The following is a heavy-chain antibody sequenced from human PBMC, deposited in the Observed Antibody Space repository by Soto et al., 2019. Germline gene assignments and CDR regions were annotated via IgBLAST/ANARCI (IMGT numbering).Heavy chain of an antibody. CDR2: ISAYNGNT. Sequence: QVQLVQSGAEVKKPGASVKVSCKASGYTFASYGISWVRQAPGQGLEWMGWISAYNGNTNYAQKLQGRVTMTTDTSTSTAYMELRSLRSDDTAVYYCATSSGSSSSYYYYGMDVWGQGTTVTVSS. J-gene: IGHJ6*02. D-gene: IGHD3-10*01. CDR1: GYTFASYG. V-gene: IGHV1-18*01. CDR3: ATSSGSSSSYYYYGMDV.